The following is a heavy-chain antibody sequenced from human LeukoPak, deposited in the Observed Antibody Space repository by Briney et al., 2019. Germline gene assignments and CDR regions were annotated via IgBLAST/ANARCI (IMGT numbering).Heavy chain of an antibody. CDR1: GFTFGDYA. CDR3: TRGPIQLWIHNAMDV. Sequence: GGSLRLSCTTSGFTFGDYAMSWVRQAPGKGLEWVGFIRSKAYGGTIEYAASVRGRFTISRDDSKSIAYLQMNSLKIEDTALYYCTRGPIQLWIHNAMDVWGQGTTVTVSS. CDR2: IRSKAYGGTI. D-gene: IGHD5-18*01. J-gene: IGHJ6*02. V-gene: IGHV3-49*04.